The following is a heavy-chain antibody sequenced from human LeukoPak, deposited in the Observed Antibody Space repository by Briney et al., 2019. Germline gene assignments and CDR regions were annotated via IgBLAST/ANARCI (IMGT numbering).Heavy chain of an antibody. Sequence: PGGSLRLSCAASGFTFSNCWMHWVRQAPGKGLVWVSRINSDGSSTTYADSVKGRFTISRDNGQNTLYLQMNSLRAEDTAVYYCAREGRGYSYAFEYWGQGTLVTVPS. V-gene: IGHV3-74*01. CDR3: AREGRGYSYAFEY. CDR2: INSDGSST. D-gene: IGHD5-18*01. J-gene: IGHJ4*02. CDR1: GFTFSNCW.